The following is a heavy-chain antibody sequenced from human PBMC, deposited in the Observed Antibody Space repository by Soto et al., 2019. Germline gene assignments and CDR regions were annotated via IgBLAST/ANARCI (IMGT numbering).Heavy chain of an antibody. CDR3: ASPKIAFYNWFDP. CDR1: GGSVSSGSYY. J-gene: IGHJ5*02. D-gene: IGHD3-3*02. CDR2: IYYSGST. V-gene: IGHV4-61*01. Sequence: PSETLSLTCTVSGGSVSSGSYYWSWIRQPPGKGLEWIGYIYYSGSTNYNTSLKSRVTISVDTSKNQFSLKLSSVTAADTAVYYCASPKIAFYNWFDPWGQGTLVTVS.